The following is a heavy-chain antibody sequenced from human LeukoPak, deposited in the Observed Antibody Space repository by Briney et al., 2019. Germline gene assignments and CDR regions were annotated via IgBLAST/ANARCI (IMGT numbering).Heavy chain of an antibody. Sequence: KPSETLSLTCTVSGGSISSSSYYWGWIRQPPGKGLEWIGSIYYSGSTYYNPSLKSRVTISVDTSKNQFSLKLSSVTAADTAVYYCARHGTTMIVVVISDAFDIWGQGTMVTVSS. CDR1: GGSISSSSYY. D-gene: IGHD3-22*01. CDR3: ARHGTTMIVVVISDAFDI. J-gene: IGHJ3*02. CDR2: IYYSGST. V-gene: IGHV4-39*01.